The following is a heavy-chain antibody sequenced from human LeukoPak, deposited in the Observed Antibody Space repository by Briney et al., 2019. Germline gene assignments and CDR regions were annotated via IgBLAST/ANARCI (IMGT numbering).Heavy chain of an antibody. V-gene: IGHV4-39*01. Sequence: SETLSLTCTVSGGSISSSSYYWGWIRQPPGKGLEWIGSTYYSGSTYYNPSLKSRVTISVDTSKNQFSLKLSSVTAADMAVYYCARLEQWLSQPADYWGQGTLVTVSS. CDR2: TYYSGST. D-gene: IGHD6-19*01. CDR3: ARLEQWLSQPADY. J-gene: IGHJ4*02. CDR1: GGSISSSSYY.